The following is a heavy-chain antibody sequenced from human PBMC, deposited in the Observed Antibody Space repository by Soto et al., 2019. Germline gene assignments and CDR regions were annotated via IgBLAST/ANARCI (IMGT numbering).Heavy chain of an antibody. CDR3: ARDIEKWFGELLFQGADYYYGMDV. D-gene: IGHD3-10*01. V-gene: IGHV3-23*01. J-gene: IGHJ6*02. Sequence: PGGSLRLSCAASGFTFSSYAMSWVRQAPGKGLEWVSAISGSGGSTYYADSVKGRFTISRDNSKNTLYLQMNSLRAEDTAVYYCARDIEKWFGELLFQGADYYYGMDVWGQGTTVTVSS. CDR1: GFTFSSYA. CDR2: ISGSGGST.